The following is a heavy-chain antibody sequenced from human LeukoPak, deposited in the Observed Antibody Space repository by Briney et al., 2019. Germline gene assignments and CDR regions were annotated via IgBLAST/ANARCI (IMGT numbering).Heavy chain of an antibody. V-gene: IGHV1-2*02. CDR3: ARGSSNSIMITFGGVIVPFDY. J-gene: IGHJ4*02. CDR2: INPNSGGT. D-gene: IGHD3-16*02. Sequence: ASVKVSCKASGYTFTGYYMHWVRQAPGQGLECMGWINPNSGGTNYAQKFQGRVTMTRDTSISTAYMELSRLRSDDTAVYYCARGSSNSIMITFGGVIVPFDYWGQGTLVTVSS. CDR1: GYTFTGYY.